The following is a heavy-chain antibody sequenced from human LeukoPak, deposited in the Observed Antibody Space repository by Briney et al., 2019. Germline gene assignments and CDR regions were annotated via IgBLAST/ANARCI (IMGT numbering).Heavy chain of an antibody. CDR1: GFTFSSYE. CDR2: ISSSGSTI. CDR3: AREIAAAGHHDAFDI. J-gene: IGHJ3*02. V-gene: IGHV3-48*03. D-gene: IGHD6-13*01. Sequence: GGSLRLSCAASGFTFSSYEMNWVRQAPGKGLEWVSYISSSGSTIYYADSVKGRFTISRDNAKNSLYLQINSLRAEDTAVYYCAREIAAAGHHDAFDIWGQGTMVTVSS.